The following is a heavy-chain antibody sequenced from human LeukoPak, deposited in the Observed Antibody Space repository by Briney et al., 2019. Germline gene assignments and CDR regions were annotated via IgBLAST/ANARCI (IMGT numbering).Heavy chain of an antibody. CDR1: GLTFSSCA. Sequence: GGSLRLSCAASGLTFSSCAMSWVRQAPGKGGEWVSGISGSGGSTYYADSVKGRFTISRSNSKNTLHLQMERWRAEDPAVFYCSSPNRIVVVVAAPPLDDWGQGTLVTVSS. V-gene: IGHV3-23*01. J-gene: IGHJ4*02. CDR3: SSPNRIVVVVAAPPLDD. D-gene: IGHD2-15*01. CDR2: ISGSGGST.